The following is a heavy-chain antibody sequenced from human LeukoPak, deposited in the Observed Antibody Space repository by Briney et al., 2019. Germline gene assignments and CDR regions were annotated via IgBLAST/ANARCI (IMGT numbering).Heavy chain of an antibody. Sequence: ASVKVSCKASGYTLTSYVMHWVRQAPGQRLEWVGWINAGNGNTKYSQKFQGRVTITRDTSASTAYMELSSLRSEDTAVYYCARGGGGVPAATTIRYYYYYGMDVWGKGTTVTVSS. V-gene: IGHV1-3*01. CDR3: ARGGGGVPAATTIRYYYYYGMDV. CDR2: INAGNGNT. CDR1: GYTLTSYV. J-gene: IGHJ6*04. D-gene: IGHD2-2*01.